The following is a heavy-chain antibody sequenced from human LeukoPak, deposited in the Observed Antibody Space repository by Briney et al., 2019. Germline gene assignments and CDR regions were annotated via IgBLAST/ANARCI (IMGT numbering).Heavy chain of an antibody. J-gene: IGHJ1*01. CDR1: GGSISSSSYY. Sequence: PSETLSLTCTVSGGSISSSSYYWGWIRQPPGKGLEWIGSIYYSGSTYYNPSLKSRVTISVDTSKNQFFLKLSSVTAADTAVYYCARDYGGNSLPQHWGQGTLVTVSS. D-gene: IGHD4-23*01. V-gene: IGHV4-39*07. CDR2: IYYSGST. CDR3: ARDYGGNSLPQH.